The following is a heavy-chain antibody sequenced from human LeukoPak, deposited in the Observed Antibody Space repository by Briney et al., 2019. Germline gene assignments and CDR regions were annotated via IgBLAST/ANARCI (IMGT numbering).Heavy chain of an antibody. CDR1: GGSTNNYY. CDR3: ARGSGWYAY. Sequence: SETLSLTCTVSGGSTNNYYWTWIWQPPGKGLEWIGYIYYSGSTNYNPSLKSRVTISVDTSKNQFSLKLTSVTAADTAVYYCARGSGWYAYWGQGTLVTVSS. D-gene: IGHD6-19*01. CDR2: IYYSGST. J-gene: IGHJ4*02. V-gene: IGHV4-59*01.